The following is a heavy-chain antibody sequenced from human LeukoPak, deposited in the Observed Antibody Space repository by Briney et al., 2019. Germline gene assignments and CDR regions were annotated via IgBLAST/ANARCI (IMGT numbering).Heavy chain of an antibody. CDR2: IYYTGST. CDR3: ARLVSYDVLTENFYKYYMGV. Sequence: SETLSLTCTVSSGSISSNNYYWAWIRQPPGKGLEWIGSIYYTGSTFYNPSLKSRVTMSLDALKNQFTLKVTSVTATDTAVYYCARLVSYDVLTENFYKYYMGVWGKGTTVTVSS. D-gene: IGHD3-9*01. V-gene: IGHV4-39*01. J-gene: IGHJ6*03. CDR1: SGSISSNNYY.